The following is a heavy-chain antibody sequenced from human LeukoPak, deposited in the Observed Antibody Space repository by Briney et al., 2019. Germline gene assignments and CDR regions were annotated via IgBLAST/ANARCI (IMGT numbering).Heavy chain of an antibody. V-gene: IGHV3-23*01. CDR3: AKGSLRYFAWSHAFDL. D-gene: IGHD3-9*01. CDR2: ISGSGGST. CDR1: GFTFSSYA. Sequence: GGSLRLSCEASGFTFSSYAMSWVRQAPGKGLEWGSAISGSGGSTYYADSVKGRFTISRDNSKNTLYLQMNSLRAEDTAVYYCAKGSLRYFAWSHAFDLWGQGTMVTVSS. J-gene: IGHJ3*01.